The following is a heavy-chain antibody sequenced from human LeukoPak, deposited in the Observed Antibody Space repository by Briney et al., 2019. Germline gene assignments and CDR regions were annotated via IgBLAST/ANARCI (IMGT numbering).Heavy chain of an antibody. CDR3: ARNSAHYYDNSGYYYNYYYYMDV. Sequence: SETLSLTCTVSGGSISSHYWSWIRQPPGKGLEWIGYIYYSGSTNYNPSLKSRVTISVDTSKNQFSLKLSSVTAADTAVYYCARNSAHYYDNSGYYYNYYYYMDVWGKGTTVTVSS. CDR1: GGSISSHY. D-gene: IGHD3-22*01. J-gene: IGHJ6*03. V-gene: IGHV4-59*11. CDR2: IYYSGST.